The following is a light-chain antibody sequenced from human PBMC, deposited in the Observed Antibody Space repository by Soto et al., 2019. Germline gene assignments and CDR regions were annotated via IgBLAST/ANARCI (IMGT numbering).Light chain of an antibody. J-gene: IGKJ2*01. Sequence: EIVMTQSPATLSVSPGERATLSCRASQSFISNLAWYQQKPGQAPRLLIYSASSRVTGIPDRLSGSASGTEFTLAISSLQSEDFAVYYCQQCNNWPYTFGQGTKLEIK. CDR2: SAS. CDR1: QSFISN. CDR3: QQCNNWPYT. V-gene: IGKV3-15*01.